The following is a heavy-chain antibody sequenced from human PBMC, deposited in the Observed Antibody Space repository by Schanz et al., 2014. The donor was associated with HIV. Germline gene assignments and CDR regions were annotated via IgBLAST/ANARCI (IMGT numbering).Heavy chain of an antibody. CDR1: GFTSGSYW. D-gene: IGHD5-18*01. CDR2: IKADGSEK. CDR3: ATSIYTYGKGNFDY. J-gene: IGHJ4*02. Sequence: VQLVESGGGVVQPGRSLRLSCVASGFTSGSYWMSWVRQTPGKGLEWVANIKADGSEKYYVDSVKGRFTISRDNAKNSLYLQMSNLRADDTAVYHCATSIYTYGKGNFDYWGQGSLVSVSS. V-gene: IGHV3-7*01.